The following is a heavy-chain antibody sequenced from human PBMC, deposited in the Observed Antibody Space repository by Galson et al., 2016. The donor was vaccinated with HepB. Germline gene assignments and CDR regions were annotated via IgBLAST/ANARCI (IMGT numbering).Heavy chain of an antibody. J-gene: IGHJ4*02. CDR1: GGSISSSKW. CDR2: IHHSGST. CDR3: ARRGAGGGPLDF. Sequence: SETLSLTCAVSGGSISSSKWWSWVRQSPEKGLEWIGEIHHSGSTNFNPSLKSRVTMSVDKSKNQFSLELTSVTAADTAIYHCARRGAGGGPLDFWGQGTLVTVSS. D-gene: IGHD2-15*01. V-gene: IGHV4-4*02.